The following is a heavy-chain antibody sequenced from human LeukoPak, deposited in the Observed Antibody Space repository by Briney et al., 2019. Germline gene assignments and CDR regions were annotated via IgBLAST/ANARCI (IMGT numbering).Heavy chain of an antibody. Sequence: GGSLRLSCAASGFTFSSYAMHWVRQAPGKGLEWVAVISYDGSNKYYADSVKGRFTISRDNSKNTLYLQMNSLRAEDTAVYYCARHWVFDCSSTSCYLDRGAFDIWGQGTMVTVSS. D-gene: IGHD2-2*01. CDR2: ISYDGSNK. CDR1: GFTFSSYA. J-gene: IGHJ3*02. V-gene: IGHV3-30*07. CDR3: ARHWVFDCSSTSCYLDRGAFDI.